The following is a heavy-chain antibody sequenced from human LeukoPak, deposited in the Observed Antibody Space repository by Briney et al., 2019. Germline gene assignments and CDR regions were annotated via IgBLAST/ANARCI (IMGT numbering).Heavy chain of an antibody. D-gene: IGHD6-25*01. CDR3: TRDPSEASHPYYFDY. V-gene: IGHV3-74*01. CDR1: RFTFNTYW. Sequence: PGGSLRLSCAASRFTFNTYWMHWVRQAPGKGLVWVSRIDSDGYSTAYADSVKGRFTISRDNAKNTLYLQMNSLRAEDTAVYYCTRDPSEASHPYYFDYWGQGILVTVSS. CDR2: IDSDGYST. J-gene: IGHJ4*02.